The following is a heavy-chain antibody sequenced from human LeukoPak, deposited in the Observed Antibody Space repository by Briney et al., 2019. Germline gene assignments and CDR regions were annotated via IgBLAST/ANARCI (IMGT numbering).Heavy chain of an antibody. J-gene: IGHJ4*02. V-gene: IGHV4-39*01. CDR2: IYHSGST. CDR3: PRQDGSGSYYKMRLDY. D-gene: IGHD3-10*01. CDR1: GGSISSSYD. Sequence: SETLSLTCTVSGGSISSSYDWGWIRQPPGKGLEWIGNIYHSGSTYYNPSLKSRVTISVDTSKNQFSLKLSSVTAADTAVYYCPRQDGSGSYYKMRLDYWGQGTLVTVSS.